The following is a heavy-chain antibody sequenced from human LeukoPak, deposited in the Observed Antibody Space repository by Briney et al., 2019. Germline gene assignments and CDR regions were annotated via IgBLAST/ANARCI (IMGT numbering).Heavy chain of an antibody. V-gene: IGHV1-69*05. CDR1: GGTFISYA. CDR2: IISIFGTA. J-gene: IGHJ6*03. CDR3: ARNGDFALGSYYYYMDV. D-gene: IGHD2-15*01. Sequence: GASVKVSCKASGGTFISYAISWVRQAAGQGLEGMGGIISIFGTANFAQKFQGRVTITTHESTSTAYIELSSLRADDPPVFYFARNGDFALGSYYYYMDVWGQGTTVTVSS.